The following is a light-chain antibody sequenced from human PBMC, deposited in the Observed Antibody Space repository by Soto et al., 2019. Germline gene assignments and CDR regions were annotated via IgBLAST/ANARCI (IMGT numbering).Light chain of an antibody. V-gene: IGKV1-13*02. CDR1: QGISNA. Sequence: ALQLTQSPSSLSASVGDTVTITCRASQGISNALAWYQQIPGKPPKLLIYDASTLESGVPSRFSGSGSGTDFTITISSLQPGDFATYYCQQFNGFPTFAQGTRLVIQ. CDR3: QQFNGFPT. CDR2: DAS. J-gene: IGKJ5*01.